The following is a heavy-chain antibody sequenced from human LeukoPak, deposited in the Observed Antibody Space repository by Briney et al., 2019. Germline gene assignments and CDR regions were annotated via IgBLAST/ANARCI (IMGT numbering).Heavy chain of an antibody. CDR3: ARDRRVYSSSSIGY. V-gene: IGHV1-46*01. J-gene: IGHJ4*02. CDR2: VNPSGDST. CDR1: GYTFSNYN. D-gene: IGHD6-6*01. Sequence: ASVKVSCKASGYTFSNYNIHWLRQAPGQGLEWMGIVNPSGDSTNYAQKFQGRVTMTGDTSTSTAYMELRSLRSDDTAVYYCARDRRVYSSSSIGYWGQGTLVTVSS.